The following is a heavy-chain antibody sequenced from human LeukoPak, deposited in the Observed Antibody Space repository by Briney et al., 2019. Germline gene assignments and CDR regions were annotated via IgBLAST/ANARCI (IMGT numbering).Heavy chain of an antibody. D-gene: IGHD6-6*01. Sequence: GGSLRLSCAASGFTFTFYEMNWVRQAPGKGLEWVSYISSSGTTIYYADSVKGRFTISRDNAKNSLFLQMSSLRVEDTAVYYCTRDPRHFDSCGQGTLVTVSS. J-gene: IGHJ5*01. CDR1: GFTFTFYE. CDR2: ISSSGTTI. V-gene: IGHV3-48*03. CDR3: TRDPRHFDS.